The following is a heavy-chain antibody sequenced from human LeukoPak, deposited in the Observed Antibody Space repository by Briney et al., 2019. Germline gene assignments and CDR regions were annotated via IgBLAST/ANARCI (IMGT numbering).Heavy chain of an antibody. CDR3: ARERYCSGTSCYIWGHNWFDP. V-gene: IGHV4-34*01. Sequence: SETLSLTCAVYGGSFSGYYWSWIRQPPGKGLEWIGEINHSGSTNYNPSLKSRVTISVDTSKNQFSLKLSSVTAADTAVYYCARERYCSGTSCYIWGHNWFDPWGQGTLVTVSS. CDR2: INHSGST. J-gene: IGHJ5*02. CDR1: GGSFSGYY. D-gene: IGHD2-2*02.